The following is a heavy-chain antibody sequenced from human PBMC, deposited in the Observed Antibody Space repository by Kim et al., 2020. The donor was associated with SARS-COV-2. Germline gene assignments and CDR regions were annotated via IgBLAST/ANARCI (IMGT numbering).Heavy chain of an antibody. Sequence: GGSLRLSCAASGFTFNNAWMRWVRQAPGKGLEWVGRIKSKTDGETTDYAAPVKGRFTISRDDSKNTLYLQMNSLKTEDTAVYYCTTDPNIRYYDILTGYYFLDYWGQGTLVTVSS. V-gene: IGHV3-15*01. J-gene: IGHJ4*02. D-gene: IGHD3-9*01. CDR1: GFTFNNAW. CDR3: TTDPNIRYYDILTGYYFLDY. CDR2: IKSKTDGETT.